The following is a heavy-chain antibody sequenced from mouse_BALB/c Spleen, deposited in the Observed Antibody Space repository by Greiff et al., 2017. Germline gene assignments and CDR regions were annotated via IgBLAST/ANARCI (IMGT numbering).Heavy chain of an antibody. CDR3: ARKFPMITTGYYAMDY. D-gene: IGHD2-4*01. CDR2: IWSGGST. V-gene: IGHV2-2*02. CDR1: GFSLTSYG. J-gene: IGHJ4*01. Sequence: VKLMESGPGLVQPSQSLSITCTVSGFSLTSYGVHWVRQSPGKGLEWLGVIWSGGSTDYNAAFISRLSISKDNSKSQVFFKMNSLQANDTAIYYCARKFPMITTGYYAMDYWGQGTSVTVSS.